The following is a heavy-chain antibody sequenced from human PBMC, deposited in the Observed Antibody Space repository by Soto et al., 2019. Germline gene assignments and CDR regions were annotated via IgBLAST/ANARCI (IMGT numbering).Heavy chain of an antibody. D-gene: IGHD4-17*01. J-gene: IGHJ4*02. CDR1: GFTFSDYY. CDR3: ARLTVTTDRDPRYFDY. CDR2: ISSSGSTI. V-gene: IGHV3-11*01. Sequence: QVQLVESGGGLVKPGGSLRLSCAASGFTFSDYYMSWIRQAPGKGLEWVSYISSSGSTIYYADSVKGRFTISRDNAKNSLYLQMNSLRAGDTAVYYCARLTVTTDRDPRYFDYWGQGTLVTVSS.